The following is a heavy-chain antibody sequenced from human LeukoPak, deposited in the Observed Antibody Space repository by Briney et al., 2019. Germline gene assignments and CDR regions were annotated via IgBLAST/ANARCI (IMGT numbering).Heavy chain of an antibody. CDR1: GFTFSSYA. CDR3: AKGIYYSSSPFDY. V-gene: IGHV3-23*01. CDR2: ISGSGGST. Sequence: GGSLRLSCAASGFTFSSYAMSWVRQAPGKGLEWVSAISGSGGSTYYADSVKGRFTIPRDNSKNTLYLQMNSLRAEDTGVYYCAKGIYYSSSPFDYWGQGTLVTVSS. D-gene: IGHD6-6*01. J-gene: IGHJ4*02.